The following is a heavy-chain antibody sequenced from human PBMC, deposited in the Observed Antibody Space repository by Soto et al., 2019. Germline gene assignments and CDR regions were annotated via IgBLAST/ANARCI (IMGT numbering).Heavy chain of an antibody. V-gene: IGHV1-69*13. CDR1: GGTFSSYA. D-gene: IGHD2-15*01. CDR3: ARDIVVVVAANHYYYGIDV. CDR2: IIPIFGTA. Sequence: SVKVSCKASGGTFSSYAISWVRQAPGQGLEWMGGIIPIFGTANYAQKFQGRVTITADESTSTAYMELSSLRSEDTAVYYCARDIVVVVAANHYYYGIDVWGQGPTVTVSS. J-gene: IGHJ6*02.